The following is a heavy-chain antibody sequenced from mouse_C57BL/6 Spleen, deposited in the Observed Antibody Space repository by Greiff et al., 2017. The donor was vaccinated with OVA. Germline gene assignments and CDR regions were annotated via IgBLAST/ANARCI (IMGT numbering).Heavy chain of an antibody. CDR2: IHPNSGST. V-gene: IGHV1-64*01. D-gene: IGHD1-1*01. Sequence: QVQLQQSGAELVKPGASVKLSWKASGYTFTSYWMHWVKQRPGQGLEWIGMIHPNSGSTNYNEKFKSKATLTVDKSSSTAYMQLSSLTSEDSAVYYCARKTTVVEGYFDVWGTGTTVTVSS. J-gene: IGHJ1*03. CDR1: GYTFTSYW. CDR3: ARKTTVVEGYFDV.